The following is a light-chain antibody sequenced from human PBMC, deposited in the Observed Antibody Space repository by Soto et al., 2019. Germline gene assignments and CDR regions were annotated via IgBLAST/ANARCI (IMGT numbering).Light chain of an antibody. V-gene: IGKV1-5*01. J-gene: IGKJ1*01. CDR2: DAS. Sequence: DIQMTQSPSTLSASVGDRVTITCRASQSISSWLAWYQQKPGKAPKLLIYDASSLESGVPSRSRGSGSGTEFTLTISSLQPDDFETYYCQHYNSYSEAFGQGTKVDIK. CDR1: QSISSW. CDR3: QHYNSYSEA.